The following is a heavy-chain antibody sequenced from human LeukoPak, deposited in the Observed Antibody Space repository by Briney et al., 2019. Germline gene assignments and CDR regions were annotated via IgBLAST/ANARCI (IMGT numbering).Heavy chain of an antibody. CDR2: IFYTGKT. Sequence: SETLSLTCTLSGDSFRSGGLYWGWIHRPPGKRPEWIGDIFYTGKTNYNPSLKSRVTISLDTSKSQFSLKLTSMTAADTAVYYCARIFDSWGQGILVTASS. CDR3: ARIFDS. CDR1: GDSFRSGGLY. V-gene: IGHV4-61*08. J-gene: IGHJ4*02.